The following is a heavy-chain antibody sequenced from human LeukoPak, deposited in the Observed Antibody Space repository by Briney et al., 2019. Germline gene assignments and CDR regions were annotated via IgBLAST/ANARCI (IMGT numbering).Heavy chain of an antibody. CDR3: ARDKLRITMVRGVRSWFDP. CDR1: GFTFSSYS. Sequence: GGSLRLSCAASGFTFSSYSMNWVRQAPGRGLEWVSSISSSSSYIYYADSVKGRFTISRDNAKNSLYLQMNSLRAEDTAVYYCARDKLRITMVRGVRSWFDPWGQGTLVTVSS. J-gene: IGHJ5*02. D-gene: IGHD3-10*01. V-gene: IGHV3-21*01. CDR2: ISSSSSYI.